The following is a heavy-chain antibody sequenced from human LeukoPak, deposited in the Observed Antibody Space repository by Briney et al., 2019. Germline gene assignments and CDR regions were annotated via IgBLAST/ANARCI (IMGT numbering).Heavy chain of an antibody. J-gene: IGHJ4*02. CDR2: IYYSGST. CDR1: GTSISSSSCY. Sequence: PSETLSLTCTVSGTSISSSSCYWGWIRQPPGRGLECTGSIYYSGSTYYNPSLKSRVTISVDTSKSQFSLKLSSVTAADTAVYYCARHSRSVNYGSGSYTWDYWGQGTLVTVSS. D-gene: IGHD3-10*01. V-gene: IGHV4-39*01. CDR3: ARHSRSVNYGSGSYTWDY.